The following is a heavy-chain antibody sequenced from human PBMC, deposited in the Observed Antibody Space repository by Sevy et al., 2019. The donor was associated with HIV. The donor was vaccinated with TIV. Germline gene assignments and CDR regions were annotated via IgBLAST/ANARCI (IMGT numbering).Heavy chain of an antibody. Sequence: ASVKVSCKASGYTFTGYYMHWVRQAPGQGLEWMGWINPNSGGTNYAQKFQGRVTMTRETSISTAYMELRRLRSDDTAVYYCARATGWLSQHNDSWGQGTLVTVSS. D-gene: IGHD3-22*01. V-gene: IGHV1-2*02. CDR1: GYTFTGYY. CDR3: ARATGWLSQHNDS. CDR2: INPNSGGT. J-gene: IGHJ4*02.